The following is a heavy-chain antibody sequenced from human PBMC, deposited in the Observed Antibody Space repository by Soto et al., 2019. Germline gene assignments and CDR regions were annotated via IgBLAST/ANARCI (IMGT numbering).Heavy chain of an antibody. J-gene: IGHJ6*02. Sequence: ASVKVSCKASGYTFTGYYMHWVRQAPGQGLEWMGWINPNSGGTNYAQKFQGRVTMTRDTSISTAYMELSRLRSDDTAVYYCARCCSGGSCSHYGMDVWGQGTTVTVYS. D-gene: IGHD2-15*01. CDR1: GYTFTGYY. CDR3: ARCCSGGSCSHYGMDV. V-gene: IGHV1-2*02. CDR2: INPNSGGT.